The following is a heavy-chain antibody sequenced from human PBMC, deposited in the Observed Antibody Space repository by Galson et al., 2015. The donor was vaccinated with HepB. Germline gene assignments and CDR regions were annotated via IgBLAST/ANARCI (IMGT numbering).Heavy chain of an antibody. D-gene: IGHD4-23*01. CDR2: IDWEDDK. V-gene: IGHV2-70*17. J-gene: IGHJ4*02. Sequence: PALVKPTQTLTLTCTFSGFSLDTSGMSVTWVRQPPGKALEWLAHIDWEDDKFYSPPLEARLTVSRATSKNQVVLTMTNMEPADTATYYCARGPPSEYGGHPYCFDFWGQGTLITVSS. CDR1: GFSLDTSGMS. CDR3: ARGPPSEYGGHPYCFDF.